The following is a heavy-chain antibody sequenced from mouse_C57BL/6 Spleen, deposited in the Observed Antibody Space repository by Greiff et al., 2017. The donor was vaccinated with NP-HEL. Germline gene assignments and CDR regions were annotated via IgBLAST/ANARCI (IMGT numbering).Heavy chain of an antibody. J-gene: IGHJ3*01. CDR1: GFTFSSYA. CDR2: ISSGGDYI. D-gene: IGHD3-2*02. V-gene: IGHV5-9-1*02. CDR3: TRAGAQATFAY. Sequence: EVQLVESGEGLVKPGGSLKLSCAASGFTFSSYAMSWVRQTPEKRLEWVAYISSGGDYIYYADTVKCRFTISRDNARNTLYLQMSSLKSEDTAMYYCTRAGAQATFAYWGQGTLVTVSA.